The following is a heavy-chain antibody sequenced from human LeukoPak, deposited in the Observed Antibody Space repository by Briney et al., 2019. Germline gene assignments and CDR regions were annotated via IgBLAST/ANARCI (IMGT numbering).Heavy chain of an antibody. J-gene: IGHJ5*02. CDR1: GFTFNGYW. V-gene: IGHV3-7*01. D-gene: IGHD2-2*01. CDR3: ATSSNAPGNH. CDR2: IKEDGSAQ. Sequence: GGSXXLSCAASGFTFNGYWMXWVRQAPGKGXXWVANIKEDGSAQYYVGSVKGRFTISRDNAKNSLNLQMNSLRAEDTAVYYCATSSNAPGNHWGQGTLVTVSS.